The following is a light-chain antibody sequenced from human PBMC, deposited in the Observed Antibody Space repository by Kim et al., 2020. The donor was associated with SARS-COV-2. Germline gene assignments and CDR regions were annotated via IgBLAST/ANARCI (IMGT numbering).Light chain of an antibody. V-gene: IGKV1-39*01. CDR1: QSISSY. CDR2: AAS. J-gene: IGKJ2*04. Sequence: APVGDRVTITVRASQSISSYLNWCQQKPGKAPKLLIHAASSLQSGVPSRFSGSGSGTDFTLTISSLQPEDFATYYCQQSYSTPPWSFGQGTKLEI. CDR3: QQSYSTPPWS.